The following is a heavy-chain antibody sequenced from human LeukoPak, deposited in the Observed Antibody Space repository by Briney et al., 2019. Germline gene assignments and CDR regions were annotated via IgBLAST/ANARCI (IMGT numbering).Heavy chain of an antibody. V-gene: IGHV4-61*02. CDR3: ARVRGEDLVVVPAAGRTNIAAAGPCDY. D-gene: IGHD2-2*01. J-gene: IGHJ4*02. CDR2: IYTSGST. CDR1: GGSISSGSYY. Sequence: NASQTLSLTCTVSGGSISSGSYYWSWIRQPAGKGLEWIGRIYTSGSTNYNPSLKSRVTISVDTSKNQFSLKLSSVTAADTAMYYCARVRGEDLVVVPAAGRTNIAAAGPCDYWGQGTQVTVSS.